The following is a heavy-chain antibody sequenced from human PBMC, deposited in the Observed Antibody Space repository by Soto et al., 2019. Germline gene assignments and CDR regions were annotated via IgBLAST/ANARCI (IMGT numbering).Heavy chain of an antibody. Sequence: ASVKVSCKASGYTFTSYGISWVRQAPGQGLEWMGWISAYNGNTNYAQKLQGRVTMTTDTSTSTAYMELRSLRSDDTAVYYCARDSSSSSSEWFDPWGQGTLVTFSS. J-gene: IGHJ5*02. CDR1: GYTFTSYG. CDR2: ISAYNGNT. D-gene: IGHD6-6*01. CDR3: ARDSSSSSSEWFDP. V-gene: IGHV1-18*01.